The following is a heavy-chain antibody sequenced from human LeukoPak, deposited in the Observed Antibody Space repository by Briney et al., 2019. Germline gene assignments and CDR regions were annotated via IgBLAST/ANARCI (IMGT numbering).Heavy chain of an antibody. Sequence: GGSLRLSCAASGFTFSSYSMNWVRQAPGKWLEWVSYISSSSSTIYYADSVKGRFTISRDNAKNSLYLQMNSLRAEDTAVYYCARDKIVDFWSGYRLKSTFDYWGQGTLVTVSS. D-gene: IGHD3-3*01. CDR3: ARDKIVDFWSGYRLKSTFDY. J-gene: IGHJ4*02. V-gene: IGHV3-48*01. CDR2: ISSSSSTI. CDR1: GFTFSSYS.